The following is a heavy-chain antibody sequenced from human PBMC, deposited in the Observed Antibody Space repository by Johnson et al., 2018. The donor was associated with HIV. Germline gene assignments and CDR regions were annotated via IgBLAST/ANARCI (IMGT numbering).Heavy chain of an antibody. CDR2: ISHDGSNK. V-gene: IGHV3-30-3*01. CDR1: GFTFSSYA. J-gene: IGHJ3*02. D-gene: IGHD4-11*01. Sequence: QVQLVESGGGVVQPGRSLRLSCAASGFTFSSYAMSWVRQAPGKGLEWVAVISHDGSNKYYADSVKGRFTISRDNSKNTLYLQMNSLRPEDTAVYFCARGGLYIQFLSFDAFDIWGQGTMVTVSS. CDR3: ARGGLYIQFLSFDAFDI.